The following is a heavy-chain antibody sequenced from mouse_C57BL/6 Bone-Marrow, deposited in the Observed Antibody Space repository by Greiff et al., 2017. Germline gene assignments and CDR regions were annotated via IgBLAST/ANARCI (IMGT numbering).Heavy chain of an antibody. V-gene: IGHV14-4*01. J-gene: IGHJ2*01. Sequence: VQLQQSGAELVRPGASVKLSCTASGFNIKDDYMHWVKQRPEQGLEWIGWIDPENGDTESASQFQGKATITADTSSNTAYLQLSRLTSEDTAVYYCARTNSNYEVDYWGQGTTLTVSS. CDR1: GFNIKDDY. D-gene: IGHD2-5*01. CDR2: IDPENGDT. CDR3: ARTNSNYEVDY.